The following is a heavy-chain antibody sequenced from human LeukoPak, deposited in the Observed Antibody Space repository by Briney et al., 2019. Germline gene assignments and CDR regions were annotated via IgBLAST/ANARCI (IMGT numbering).Heavy chain of an antibody. CDR1: GFAFNFFA. J-gene: IGHJ4*02. Sequence: GGSLRLSCAASGFAFNFFAMSWVRQVPGKGLEWISTINANAGSTYYADSVKGRFTISRDNSKNTLYLQLNGLRVEDTAVYYCARGSSVVALDWGQGTLVTVSS. CDR2: INANAGST. CDR3: ARGSSVVALD. V-gene: IGHV3-23*01. D-gene: IGHD2-15*01.